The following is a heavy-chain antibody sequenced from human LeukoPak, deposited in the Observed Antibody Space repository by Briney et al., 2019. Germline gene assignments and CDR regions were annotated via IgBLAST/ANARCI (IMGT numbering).Heavy chain of an antibody. CDR2: IYTSGST. CDR1: GGSFSGYY. V-gene: IGHV4-59*10. CDR3: ARVLRSSDAFDI. J-gene: IGHJ3*02. D-gene: IGHD2-2*01. Sequence: SETLSLTCAVYGGSFSGYYWSWIRQPAGKGLEWIGRIYTSGSTNYNPSLKSRVTMSVDTSKNQFSLKLSSVTAADTAVYYCARVLRSSDAFDIWGQGTMVTVSS.